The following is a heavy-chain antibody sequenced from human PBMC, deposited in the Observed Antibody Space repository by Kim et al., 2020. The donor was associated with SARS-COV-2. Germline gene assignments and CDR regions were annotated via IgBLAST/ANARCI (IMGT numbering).Heavy chain of an antibody. J-gene: IGHJ6*02. D-gene: IGHD3-10*01. Sequence: SVKGRFTISRDNAKNSLYLQMNSLRAEDTAVYYCARDSSTYYYGSGSMDVWGQGTTVTVSS. V-gene: IGHV3-21*01. CDR3: ARDSSTYYYGSGSMDV.